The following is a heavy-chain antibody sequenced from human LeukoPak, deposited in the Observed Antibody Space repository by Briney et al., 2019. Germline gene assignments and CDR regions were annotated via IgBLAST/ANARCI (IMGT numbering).Heavy chain of an antibody. J-gene: IGHJ6*03. Sequence: SETLSLTCAVYGGSFSGYYWSWVRQPPGKGLEWIGEINHSGSTNYNPSLKSRVTISVDTSKNQFSLKLSSVTAADTAVYYCARGGWAARYRSSTSCRTPPNKKTFMDVWGKGTTVTVSS. CDR1: GGSFSGYY. V-gene: IGHV4-34*01. CDR2: INHSGST. D-gene: IGHD2-2*01. CDR3: ARGGWAARYRSSTSCRTPPNKKTFMDV.